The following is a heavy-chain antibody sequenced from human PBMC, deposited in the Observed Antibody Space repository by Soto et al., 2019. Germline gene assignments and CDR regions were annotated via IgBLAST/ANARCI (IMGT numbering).Heavy chain of an antibody. V-gene: IGHV3-15*07. Sequence: QLVESGGGLVKPGGSLKVSCAACGGNFNAAWMNWVRQVPGKGLEWVANIKRKGSDETSDHASPEKDRFTISRDDSKNTLYLQINSLKNDDPAVYYCTHTRGWPPSGFKIWGKGTMITVS. CDR1: GGNFNAAW. J-gene: IGHJ3*02. D-gene: IGHD6-19*01. CDR2: IKRKGSDETS. CDR3: THTRGWPPSGFKI.